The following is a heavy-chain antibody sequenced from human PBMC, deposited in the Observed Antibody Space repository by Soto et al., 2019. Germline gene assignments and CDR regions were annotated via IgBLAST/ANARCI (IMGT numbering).Heavy chain of an antibody. CDR3: AREDRYCSGGSCYSSWPYYYYYFDY. J-gene: IGHJ4*02. D-gene: IGHD2-15*01. V-gene: IGHV4-34*01. CDR2: INHSGST. CDR1: GGSFSGYY. Sequence: PSETLSLTCAVYGGSFSGYYWSWIRHPPGKGLEWIGEINHSGSTNYNPSLKSRVTISVDTSKNQFSLKLSSVTAADTAVYYCAREDRYCSGGSCYSSWPYYYYYFDYWGQGTLVTVSS.